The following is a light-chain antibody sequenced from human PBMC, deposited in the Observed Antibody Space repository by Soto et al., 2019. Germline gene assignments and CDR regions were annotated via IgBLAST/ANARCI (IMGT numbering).Light chain of an antibody. CDR2: YND. Sequence: QSVLTQPPSVSEAPSQRGTISCSGSTSNIGNNPVNWYQQLPGTAPKLLIYYNDQLPSGVSDRFSGSKSGTSASLAISGLQSEDEADYYCAAWDDDLNGVLFGGGTKLTVL. CDR3: AAWDDDLNGVL. CDR1: TSNIGNNP. J-gene: IGLJ2*01. V-gene: IGLV1-36*01.